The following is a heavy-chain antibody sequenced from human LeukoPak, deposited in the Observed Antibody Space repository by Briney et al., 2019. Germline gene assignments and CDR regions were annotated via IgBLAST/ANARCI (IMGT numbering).Heavy chain of an antibody. CDR2: INIGGTNT. CDR3: ATDGAGFDT. J-gene: IGHJ5*02. Sequence: PGGSLTLSWAASGFIFNVYYMSWIRQAPGKGLEWLSYINIGGTNTHYADCVKGRFTISRDNAKKSLYLEMNNLRAEDTAVYYCATDGAGFDTWGQGVLVTVSS. CDR1: GFIFNVYY. V-gene: IGHV3-11*01.